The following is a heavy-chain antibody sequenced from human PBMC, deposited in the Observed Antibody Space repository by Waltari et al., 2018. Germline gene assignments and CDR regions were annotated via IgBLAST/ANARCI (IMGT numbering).Heavy chain of an antibody. J-gene: IGHJ4*02. Sequence: QVQLQESGQGLVKPSGTLSPTCAVSGDSISGTYWWSWVRQSPVKGLEWLRQVHHSGKTHYNPSLQSRVTISVDKPKNQFSLNLNSVTGADTAVYCCAGDRAIGLFFDYWGRGTLVTVSS. D-gene: IGHD2-2*01. V-gene: IGHV4-4*01. CDR2: VHHSGKT. CDR1: GDSISGTYW. CDR3: AGDRAIGLFFDY.